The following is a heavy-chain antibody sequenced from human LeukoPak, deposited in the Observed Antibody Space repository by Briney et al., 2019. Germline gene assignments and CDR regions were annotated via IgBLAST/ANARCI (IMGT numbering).Heavy chain of an antibody. Sequence: SSDPLSLICTLSGVSISSYYWNWLRQPAAKGLEWIGRIYTTWNANYTPSLKSRVNMSIHTSKTQFSLPLSSVTAAHTAVYYCARRKYYYDSNTSYRYFDPWGQGTLVTVSS. V-gene: IGHV4-4*07. J-gene: IGHJ5*02. D-gene: IGHD3-22*01. CDR2: IYTTWNA. CDR1: GVSISSYY. CDR3: ARRKYYYDSNTSYRYFDP.